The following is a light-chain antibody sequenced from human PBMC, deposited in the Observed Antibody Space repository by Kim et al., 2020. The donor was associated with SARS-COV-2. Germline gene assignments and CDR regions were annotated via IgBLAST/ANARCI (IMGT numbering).Light chain of an antibody. CDR1: RRFGTY. CDR3: QQANILPST. Sequence: IQMTQSPSSVSASVGDRVTISCRASRRFGTYLIWYQQSPGKVPKLLIHDASHLQGGVPSRFSGSGSGTDFTLTINNLQPEDSAVYYCQQANILPSTFGRGTKVDIK. CDR2: DAS. V-gene: IGKV1-12*02. J-gene: IGKJ4*01.